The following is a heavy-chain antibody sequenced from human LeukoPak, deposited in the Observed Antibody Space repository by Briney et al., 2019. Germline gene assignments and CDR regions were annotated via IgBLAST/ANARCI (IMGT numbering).Heavy chain of an antibody. CDR3: ARDRQQLVLGWFDP. V-gene: IGHV1-18*01. CDR2: ISAYNGNT. D-gene: IGHD6-13*01. Sequence: ASVKVSCKASGYTFASYGISWVRQAPGQGLEWMGWISAYNGNTNYAQKLQGRVTMTTDTSTSTAYMELRSLRSDDAAVSYCARDRQQLVLGWFDPWGQGTLVTVSS. J-gene: IGHJ5*02. CDR1: GYTFASYG.